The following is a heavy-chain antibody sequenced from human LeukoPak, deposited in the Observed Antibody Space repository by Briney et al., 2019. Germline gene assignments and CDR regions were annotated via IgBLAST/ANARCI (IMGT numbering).Heavy chain of an antibody. CDR3: ARVPIVVVTRLRGGYYYYYGMDV. J-gene: IGHJ6*02. CDR1: GFTFSDSW. D-gene: IGHD2-21*02. V-gene: IGHV4-34*01. Sequence: PGGSLRLSCAASGFTFSDSWMSWVRQPPGKGLEWIGEINHSGSTNYNPSLKSRVTISVDTSKNQFSLKLSSVTAADTAVYYCARVPIVVVTRLRGGYYYYYGMDVWGQGTTVTVSS. CDR2: INHSGST.